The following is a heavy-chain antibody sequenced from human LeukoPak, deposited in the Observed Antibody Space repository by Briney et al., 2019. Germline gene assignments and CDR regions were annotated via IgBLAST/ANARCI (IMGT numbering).Heavy chain of an antibody. D-gene: IGHD6-19*01. Sequence: SETLSLTCTVSGGSISSYYWSWIRQPPGKGLEWIGYIYYSGSTNHNPSLKSRVTISVDTSKNQFSLKLSSVTAADTAVYYCARVASSGWKFDYWGQGTLVTVSS. CDR3: ARVASSGWKFDY. CDR1: GGSISSYY. CDR2: IYYSGST. J-gene: IGHJ4*02. V-gene: IGHV4-59*08.